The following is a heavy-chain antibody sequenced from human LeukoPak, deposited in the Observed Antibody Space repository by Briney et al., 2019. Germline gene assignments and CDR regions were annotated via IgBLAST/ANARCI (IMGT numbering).Heavy chain of an antibody. CDR3: AKDRVRGVLDY. CDR1: GFTFSDFY. Sequence: GGSLRLSCAASGFTFSDFYMTWIRQAPGKGLEWVSAISGSGGSTYYADSVKGRFTISRDNSKNTLYLQMNSLRAEDTAVYYCAKDRVRGVLDYWGQGTLVTVSS. D-gene: IGHD3-10*01. J-gene: IGHJ4*02. CDR2: ISGSGGST. V-gene: IGHV3-23*01.